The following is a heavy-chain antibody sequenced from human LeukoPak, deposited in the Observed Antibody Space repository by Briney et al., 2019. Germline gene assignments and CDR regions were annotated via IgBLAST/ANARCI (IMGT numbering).Heavy chain of an antibody. CDR3: AKARGYDFWSGYCLDY. CDR2: ISGSGGSR. Sequence: GGSLRLSCAASGFTFSSYAMSWVRQAPGKGLEWVSAISGSGGSRYYADSVKGRFTISRDNSENTLYLQMNSLRAEDTAVYYCAKARGYDFWSGYCLDYWGQGTLVTVSS. CDR1: GFTFSSYA. J-gene: IGHJ4*02. V-gene: IGHV3-23*01. D-gene: IGHD3-3*01.